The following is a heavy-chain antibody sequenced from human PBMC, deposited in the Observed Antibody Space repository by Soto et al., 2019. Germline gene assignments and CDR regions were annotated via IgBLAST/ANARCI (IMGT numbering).Heavy chain of an antibody. Sequence: QVQLVQSGAEVKKPGASVKVSCKASGYSFTSYGISWVRQAPGQGLEWMGWISAYNGNTNYAQKPQGRVTMTTDTSTSTAYRELRGLRSDDTAVYYWARDNGFGESDVWGQGTTVTVSS. CDR2: ISAYNGNT. J-gene: IGHJ6*02. CDR3: ARDNGFGESDV. D-gene: IGHD3-10*01. V-gene: IGHV1-18*01. CDR1: GYSFTSYG.